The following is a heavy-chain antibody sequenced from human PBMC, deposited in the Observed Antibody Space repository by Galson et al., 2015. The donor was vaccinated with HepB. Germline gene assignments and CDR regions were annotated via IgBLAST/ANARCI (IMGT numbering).Heavy chain of an antibody. Sequence: SLRLSCAASGFTFSSYAMSWVRQAPGKGLEWVSAISGSGGSTYYADSVKGRFTISRDNSKNTLYLQMNSLRAEDTAVYYCAKRPPVVVITTAPPRSWFDPWGQGTLVTVSS. CDR3: AKRPPVVVITTAPPRSWFDP. CDR2: ISGSGGST. V-gene: IGHV3-23*01. J-gene: IGHJ5*02. D-gene: IGHD3-22*01. CDR1: GFTFSSYA.